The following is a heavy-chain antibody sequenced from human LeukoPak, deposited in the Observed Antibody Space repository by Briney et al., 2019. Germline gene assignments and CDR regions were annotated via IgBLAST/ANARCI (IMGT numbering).Heavy chain of an antibody. CDR3: ARETPGAGHFDY. D-gene: IGHD7-27*01. CDR1: GGSISSYY. Sequence: SETLSLTCTVSGGSISSYYWSWIRQPPGKGLEWIGYIYYSGSTNYNPSLKSRVTISVDTSKNQFSLKLTAVTAADTAVYYCARETPGAGHFDYWGQGSLVTVSS. V-gene: IGHV4-59*01. CDR2: IYYSGST. J-gene: IGHJ4*02.